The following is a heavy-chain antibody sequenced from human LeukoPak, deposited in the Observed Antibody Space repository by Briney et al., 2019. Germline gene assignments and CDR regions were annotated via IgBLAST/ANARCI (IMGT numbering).Heavy chain of an antibody. J-gene: IGHJ3*02. CDR2: MNPNSGNT. Sequence: ASVKVSCKASGYTFTSYDINWVRQATGQGLEWMGWMNPNSGNTGYAQKFQGRVTMTRNTSISTAYMELSSLRSEGTAVYYCARGRVGNSGSYYGAFDIWGQGTMVTVSS. D-gene: IGHD1-26*01. CDR3: ARGRVGNSGSYYGAFDI. V-gene: IGHV1-8*01. CDR1: GYTFTSYD.